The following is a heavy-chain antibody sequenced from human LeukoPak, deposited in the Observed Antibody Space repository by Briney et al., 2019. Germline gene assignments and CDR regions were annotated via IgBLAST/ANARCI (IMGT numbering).Heavy chain of an antibody. CDR3: ARGGDFWSGYFDY. V-gene: IGHV4-30-4*08. CDR1: GGSISSGDYY. D-gene: IGHD3-3*01. CDR2: IYYSGRT. Sequence: SETLSLTCTVSGGSISSGDYYWSWIRQPPGKGLEWIGYIYYSGRTHYNPSLKSRVTISVDTSKNQFSLKLSSVTAADTAVYYCARGGDFWSGYFDYWGQGTLVTVSS. J-gene: IGHJ4*02.